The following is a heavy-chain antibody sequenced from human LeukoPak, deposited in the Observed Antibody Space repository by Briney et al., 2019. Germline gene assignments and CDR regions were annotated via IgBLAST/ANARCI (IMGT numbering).Heavy chain of an antibody. Sequence: GVSLRLSCVVSGFTVSTNYMSWVRQAPGKGLEWVSLVYSGGSTYYADSVKGRFTISRDNSKNTLYLQMSSLRAEDTAVYYCGRGDGTSYGLAYWGQGTLVTVSS. CDR1: GFTVSTNY. CDR2: VYSGGST. V-gene: IGHV3-53*01. CDR3: GRGDGTSYGLAY. J-gene: IGHJ4*02. D-gene: IGHD5-18*01.